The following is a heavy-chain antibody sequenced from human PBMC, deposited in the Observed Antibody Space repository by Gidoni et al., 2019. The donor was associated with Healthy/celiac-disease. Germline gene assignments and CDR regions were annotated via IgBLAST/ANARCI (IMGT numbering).Heavy chain of an antibody. J-gene: IGHJ6*02. CDR3: ARDHGIAVAGDYYYYGMDV. D-gene: IGHD6-19*01. CDR2: IGTAGDT. CDR1: GFTFSSYD. V-gene: IGHV3-13*01. Sequence: EVQLVESGGGLVQPGGSLRLSCAASGFTFSSYDRHWVRQATGKGLEWVSAIGTAGDTYYPGSVKGRFTISRENAKNSLYLQMNSLRAGDTAVYYCARDHGIAVAGDYYYYGMDVWGQGTTVTVSS.